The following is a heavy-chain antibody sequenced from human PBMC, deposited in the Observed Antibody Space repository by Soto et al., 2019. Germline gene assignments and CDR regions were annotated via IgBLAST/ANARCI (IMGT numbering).Heavy chain of an antibody. D-gene: IGHD6-13*01. J-gene: IGHJ5*02. CDR2: ISAYNGNT. Sequence: ASVKVSCKASGYSFINNGISWVRQAPGQGLEWMGWISAYNGNTNYVKKFQGRVTMTTDTSTSTASMELRSLRSDDTAVYYCARVSYSGNWFVHSVAGPNWFDPWGQGTLVTVS. CDR3: ARVSYSGNWFVHSVAGPNWFDP. CDR1: GYSFINNG. V-gene: IGHV1-18*01.